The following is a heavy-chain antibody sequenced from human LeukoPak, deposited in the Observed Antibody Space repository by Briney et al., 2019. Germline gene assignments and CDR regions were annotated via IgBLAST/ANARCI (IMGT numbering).Heavy chain of an antibody. CDR1: GGSFSGYY. D-gene: IGHD3-10*01. J-gene: IGHJ5*02. Sequence: SETLSLTCAVYGGSFSGYYWSWIRQPPGKGLEWIGEINHSGSTNYNPSLKSRVTISVDTSKNQFSLKLSSVTAADTAVYCCARQRPILLWFGELIKGWFDPWGQGTLVTVSS. CDR3: ARQRPILLWFGELIKGWFDP. CDR2: INHSGST. V-gene: IGHV4-34*01.